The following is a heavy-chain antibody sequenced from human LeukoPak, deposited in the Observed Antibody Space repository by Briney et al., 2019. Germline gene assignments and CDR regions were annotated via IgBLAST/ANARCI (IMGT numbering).Heavy chain of an antibody. V-gene: IGHV3-66*01. CDR2: MDSGGYT. CDR3: ARGGSGCYAFDW. D-gene: IGHD6-19*01. J-gene: IGHJ4*02. Sequence: GGTLRFSSAALRFTVCSSYMNWARQAPGQGLKWVSLMDSGGYTYCAGCVKGRFTISRDNSKNPLYLQMGSLRVEDTAVYYCARGGSGCYAFDWWGQGTLVTVSS. CDR1: RFTVCSSY.